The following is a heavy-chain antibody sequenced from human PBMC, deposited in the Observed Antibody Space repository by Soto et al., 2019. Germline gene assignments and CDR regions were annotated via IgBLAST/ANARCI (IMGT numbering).Heavy chain of an antibody. Sequence: SETLSLTCTVSGGSISSGDYYWSWIRQPPGKGLEWIGYIYYSGSTYYNPSLKSRVTISVDTSKNQFSLKLSSVSAADTAVYYCESEQWFGESGYWGQGTLVTVYS. CDR2: IYYSGST. CDR3: ESEQWFGESGY. V-gene: IGHV4-30-4*01. D-gene: IGHD3-10*01. CDR1: GGSISSGDYY. J-gene: IGHJ4*02.